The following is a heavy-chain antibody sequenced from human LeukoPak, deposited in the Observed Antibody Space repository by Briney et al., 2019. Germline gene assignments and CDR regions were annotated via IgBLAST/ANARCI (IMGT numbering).Heavy chain of an antibody. CDR3: ARENLRLGYCSSTSCRYAKGFDP. CDR1: GFTFSSYW. V-gene: IGHV3-7*05. D-gene: IGHD2-2*01. J-gene: IGHJ5*02. Sequence: GGSLRLSCAASGFTFSSYWVSWVRQAPGKGLEWVANIKQDGSEKYYVDSVKGRFTISRDNAKNSLYLQMNSLRAEDTAVYYCARENLRLGYCSSTSCRYAKGFDPWGQGTLVTVSS. CDR2: IKQDGSEK.